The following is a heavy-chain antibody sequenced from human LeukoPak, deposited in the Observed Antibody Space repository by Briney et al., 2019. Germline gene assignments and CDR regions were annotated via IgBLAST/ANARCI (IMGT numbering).Heavy chain of an antibody. V-gene: IGHV1-69*04. Sequence: EASVKVPCKASGGTFSSYAISWVRQAPGQGLEWMGRIIPILGIANYAQKFQGRVTITADKSTSTAYMELSSLRSEDTAVYYCARDDLTAMVKYYYYGMDVWGQGTTVTVSS. CDR3: ARDDLTAMVKYYYYGMDV. J-gene: IGHJ6*02. D-gene: IGHD5-18*01. CDR2: IIPILGIA. CDR1: GGTFSSYA.